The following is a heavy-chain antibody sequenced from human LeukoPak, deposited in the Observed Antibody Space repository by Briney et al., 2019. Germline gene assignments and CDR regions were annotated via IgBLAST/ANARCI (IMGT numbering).Heavy chain of an antibody. CDR1: GYTFSNYD. CDR3: VRGVGYYYDRSGYYGRDL. D-gene: IGHD3-22*01. V-gene: IGHV1-8*01. CDR2: MNPNSGNK. J-gene: IGHJ4*02. Sequence: ASVQVSCKASGYTFSNYDINWVRQATGQGLEWMGLMNPNSGNKGYAQKVQGRVTITMNTSISTAYMDLNRQRSEDAAGYYCVRGVGYYYDRSGYYGRDLWGQGTLVTVSS.